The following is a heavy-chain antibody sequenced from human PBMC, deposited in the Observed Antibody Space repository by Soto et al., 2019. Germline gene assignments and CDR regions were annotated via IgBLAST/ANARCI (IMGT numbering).Heavy chain of an antibody. D-gene: IGHD6-19*01. Sequence: GGSLRLSCAASGFTFSSYWMHWVRQAPGKGLVWVSRINSDGSSTSYADSVKGRFIISRDNAKNTQYLQMNSLRAEDTAVYYCARELRIAVAGTSGGYWGQGTLVTVSS. CDR3: ARELRIAVAGTSGGY. CDR2: INSDGSST. CDR1: GFTFSSYW. J-gene: IGHJ4*02. V-gene: IGHV3-74*01.